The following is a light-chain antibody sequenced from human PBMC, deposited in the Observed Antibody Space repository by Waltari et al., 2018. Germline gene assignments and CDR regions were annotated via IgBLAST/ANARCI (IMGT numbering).Light chain of an antibody. CDR2: EVN. CDR1: SSDIGGYTF. Sequence: QSALTQPPSASGSAGQSVTISCPGTSSDIGGYTFVSWYQQHPGKVPKLIISEVNKRPSGVPDRFSGSKSGNTASLTVSGLQAEDEADYYCSSYAGTKNPYVFGTGTKVTVL. J-gene: IGLJ1*01. V-gene: IGLV2-8*01. CDR3: SSYAGTKNPYV.